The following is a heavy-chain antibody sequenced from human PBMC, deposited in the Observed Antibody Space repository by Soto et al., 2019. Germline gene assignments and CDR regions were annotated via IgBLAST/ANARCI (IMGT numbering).Heavy chain of an antibody. CDR2: IIPLFGTA. V-gene: IGHV1-69*01. CDR1: GGTFSTYA. CDR3: SREWPKVCRGGSCQPYGIYV. Sequence: QVQLVQSGVEVKKPGSSVKVSCKASGGTFSTYAINWVRQAPGQGLEWMGGIIPLFGTANYAQKFQGRVTIIADESTSTAYMELRSLRSEDTAGYYCSREWPKVCRGGSCQPYGIYVGGQGTSVTFAS. J-gene: IGHJ6*02. D-gene: IGHD2-15*01.